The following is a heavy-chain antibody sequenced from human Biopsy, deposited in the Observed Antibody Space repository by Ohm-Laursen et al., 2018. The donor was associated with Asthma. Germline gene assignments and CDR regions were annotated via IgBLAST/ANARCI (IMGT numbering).Heavy chain of an antibody. V-gene: IGHV3-49*03. CDR3: SREDYSGGGYPSESANWFDP. CDR2: ISSKAYGGTR. D-gene: IGHD6-19*01. Sequence: SLRLSCTASGFTFGDYAMSWFRQAPGKGLEWVGFISSKAYGGTRAYAASVKGRFTITRDDYKSIAYLQMNSLKTEDTAVYYCSREDYSGGGYPSESANWFDPWGQGTLVTVSS. CDR1: GFTFGDYA. J-gene: IGHJ5*02.